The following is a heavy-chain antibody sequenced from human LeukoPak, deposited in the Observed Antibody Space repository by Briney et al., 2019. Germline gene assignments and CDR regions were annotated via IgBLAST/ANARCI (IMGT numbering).Heavy chain of an antibody. V-gene: IGHV3-48*04. CDR1: GFTFSSYS. CDR2: ISSSSSTI. Sequence: GGSLRLSCAVSGFTFSSYSMNWVRQAPGKGLEWVSYISSSSSTIYCADSVKGRFTISRDNAKNSLYLQMNSLRAEDTAVYYCARGLYGGVIVSDYWGQGTLVTVSS. D-gene: IGHD3-16*02. CDR3: ARGLYGGVIVSDY. J-gene: IGHJ4*02.